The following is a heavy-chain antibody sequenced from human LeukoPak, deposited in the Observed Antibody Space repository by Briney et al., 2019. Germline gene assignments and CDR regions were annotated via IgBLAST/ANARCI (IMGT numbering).Heavy chain of an antibody. CDR2: ISSSGNII. V-gene: IGHV3-11*01. D-gene: IGHD5-18*01. J-gene: IGHJ4*02. Sequence: GGSLRLSCAASGFTFSDYYMSWIRQAPGKGLEWVSYISSSGNIIYYADSVKGRFTISRDNSKNTPYLQMNSLRADDTAVYYCAKGSSYWYYFDYWGQGTLVTVSS. CDR3: AKGSSYWYYFDY. CDR1: GFTFSDYY.